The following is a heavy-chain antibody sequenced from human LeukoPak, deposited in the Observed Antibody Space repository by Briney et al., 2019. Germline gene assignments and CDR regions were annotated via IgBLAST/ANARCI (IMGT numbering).Heavy chain of an antibody. CDR1: GYTLTELS. CDR3: ATGSGIAMVSNYYYYGMDV. V-gene: IGHV1-24*01. D-gene: IGHD3-10*01. Sequence: ASVKVSCKVSGYTLTELSMHWVRQAPGKGLEWMGGFDPEDGETTYAQKFQGRVTMTEDTSTDTAYMELSSLRSEDTAVYYCATGSGIAMVSNYYYYGMDVWGQGTTVTVSS. J-gene: IGHJ6*02. CDR2: FDPEDGET.